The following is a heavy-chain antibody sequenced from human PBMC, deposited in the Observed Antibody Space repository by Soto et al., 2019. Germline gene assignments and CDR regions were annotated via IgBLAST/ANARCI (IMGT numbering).Heavy chain of an antibody. V-gene: IGHV3-23*01. CDR3: AKDPLDSSSAGGWFDP. CDR1: GFTVTSNG. D-gene: IGHD6-13*01. J-gene: IGHJ5*02. Sequence: HPGGSLRLSCGVSGFTVTSNGVSWVRQAPGKGLEWVSAISGSGGSTYYADSVKGRFTISRDNSKNTLYLQMNSLRAEDTAVYYCAKDPLDSSSAGGWFDPWGQGTLVTVSS. CDR2: ISGSGGST.